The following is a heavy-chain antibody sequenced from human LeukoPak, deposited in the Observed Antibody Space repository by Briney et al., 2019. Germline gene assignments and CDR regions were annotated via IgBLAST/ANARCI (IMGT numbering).Heavy chain of an antibody. V-gene: IGHV4-34*01. Sequence: PSETLSLTRAVYGGSFSGYYWSWIRQPPGKGLEWIGEINHSGSTYYNPSLKSRVTISVDSSKNQFSLKLTSVTAADTAVYYCATLGEYYDSSGYYYNWGQGTLVTVSS. D-gene: IGHD3-22*01. CDR3: ATLGEYYDSSGYYYN. CDR2: INHSGST. J-gene: IGHJ4*02. CDR1: GGSFSGYY.